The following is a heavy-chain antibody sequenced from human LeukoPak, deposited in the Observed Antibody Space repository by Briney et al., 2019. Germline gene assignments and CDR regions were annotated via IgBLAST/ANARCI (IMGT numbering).Heavy chain of an antibody. J-gene: IGHJ4*02. CDR1: GGSISSSSYY. Sequence: SETLSLTCTVSGGSISSSSYYWAWIRQPPGKGLEWIGSVHYSGSIYYNPSLKSRATLSLDTSKNQFSLRLSSVTAADTAVYYCARVTGYMIEDYFDYWGQGTLVTVSS. D-gene: IGHD3-22*01. CDR3: ARVTGYMIEDYFDY. CDR2: VHYSGSI. V-gene: IGHV4-39*07.